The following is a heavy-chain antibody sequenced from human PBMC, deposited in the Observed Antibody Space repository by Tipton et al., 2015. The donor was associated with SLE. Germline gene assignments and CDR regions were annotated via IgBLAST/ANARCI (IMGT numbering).Heavy chain of an antibody. D-gene: IGHD5-24*01. CDR3: ARVGFTEMATTPQGHFDL. Sequence: TLSLTCTGSGGSISSYYWSWIRQPPGKGLEWIGYIYYSGSTNYNPSLKSRVTISVDTSKNQFSLKLSSVTAADTAVYYCARVGFTEMATTPQGHFDLWGRGTLATVSS. V-gene: IGHV4-59*01. CDR2: IYYSGST. CDR1: GGSISSYY. J-gene: IGHJ2*01.